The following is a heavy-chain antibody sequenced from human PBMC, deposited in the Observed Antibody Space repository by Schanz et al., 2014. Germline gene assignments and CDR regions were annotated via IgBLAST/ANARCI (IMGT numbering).Heavy chain of an antibody. CDR1: GFSFGNYG. D-gene: IGHD4-17*01. CDR3: ARKMKLGVYGGKGHDSLDI. CDR2: FDANDGRA. Sequence: EVQLLESGGGLVQPGGSLRLSCEASGFSFGNYGMSWVRQAPGKGLEWVSGFDANDGRAYYADSAKGRFTISRDNSKNTLYLQMKSLRAEDTAVYYCARKMKLGVYGGKGHDSLDIWGQGTMVTVSS. J-gene: IGHJ3*02. V-gene: IGHV3-23*01.